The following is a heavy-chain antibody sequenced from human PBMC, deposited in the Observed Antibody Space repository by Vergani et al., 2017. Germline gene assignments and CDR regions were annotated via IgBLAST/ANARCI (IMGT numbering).Heavy chain of an antibody. V-gene: IGHV1-69*18. CDR2: IIPIFGTA. Sequence: QVQLVQSGAEVKKPGSSVKVSCKASGGTFSSYAISWVRQAPGQGLEWMGRIIPIFGTANYAQKFQGRVTITADESTSTAYMELSSLRSEDTAVYYCASVYYMFSLRDFDWLSIDYWGQGTLVTVSS. CDR3: ASVYYMFSLRDFDWLSIDY. D-gene: IGHD3-9*01. J-gene: IGHJ4*02. CDR1: GGTFSSYA.